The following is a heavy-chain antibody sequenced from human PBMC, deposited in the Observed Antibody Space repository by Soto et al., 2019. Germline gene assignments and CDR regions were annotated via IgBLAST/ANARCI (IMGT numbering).Heavy chain of an antibody. J-gene: IGHJ4*02. Sequence: PSETLSLTCTVSGDSISSGGFSWSWIRQPPGKGLEWIGYIYHSGTPFYNPSLKSRVTISVDGSKNQFSLKVNSVTAADTAVYYCARGRLVPAVNFDYWGLGTLVTVSS. CDR1: GDSISSGGFS. V-gene: IGHV4-30-2*01. CDR3: ARGRLVPAVNFDY. D-gene: IGHD2-2*01. CDR2: IYHSGTP.